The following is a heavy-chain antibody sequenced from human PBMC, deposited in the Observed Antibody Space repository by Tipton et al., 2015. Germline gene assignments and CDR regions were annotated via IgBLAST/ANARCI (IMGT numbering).Heavy chain of an antibody. J-gene: IGHJ6*02. CDR2: TYYRSKWYY. D-gene: IGHD1-14*01. CDR3: TGEPAYYCGMDV. V-gene: IGHV6-1*01. Sequence: PGLVKPSQTLSLTCDISGDSVSSSTSAWNWIRQSPSRGLEWLGRTYYRSKWYYEYSISVKSRLTVTPDTSKNQFSLHLNSVTPEDTPVYYCTGEPAYYCGMDVWGRVTPVPVSS. CDR1: GDSVSSSTSA.